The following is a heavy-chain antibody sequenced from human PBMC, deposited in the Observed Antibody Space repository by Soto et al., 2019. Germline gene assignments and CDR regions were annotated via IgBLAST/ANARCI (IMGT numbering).Heavy chain of an antibody. CDR3: ARGATYYDILTGYFL. CDR1: GGSLSSSNW. D-gene: IGHD3-9*01. J-gene: IGHJ4*02. CDR2: IYHSGST. Sequence: PSETLSLTCAVSGGSLSSSNWWSLVLQPPGKGLEWIGEIYHSGSTNYNPSLKSRVTISVDKSKNQFSLKLSSVTAADTAVYYCARGATYYDILTGYFLWGQGTLVTVSS. V-gene: IGHV4-4*02.